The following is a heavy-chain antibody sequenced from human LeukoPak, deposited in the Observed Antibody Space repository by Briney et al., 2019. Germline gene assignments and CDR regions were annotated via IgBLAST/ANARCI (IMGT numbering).Heavy chain of an antibody. J-gene: IGHJ4*02. Sequence: SETLSLTCTVSGGSVGSGSYYWSWIRQPPGKGLEWIGYIYYSGSTNYNPSLKSRVTISVDTSKNQFSLKLSSVTAADTAMYYCARMEGSGWYPFDYWGQGTLVTVSS. V-gene: IGHV4-61*01. D-gene: IGHD6-19*01. CDR3: ARMEGSGWYPFDY. CDR2: IYYSGST. CDR1: GGSVGSGSYY.